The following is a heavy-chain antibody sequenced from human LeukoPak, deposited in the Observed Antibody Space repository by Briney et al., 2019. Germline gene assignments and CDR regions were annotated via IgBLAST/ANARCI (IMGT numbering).Heavy chain of an antibody. V-gene: IGHV4-61*01. CDR2: IYYIGST. J-gene: IGHJ4*02. CDR3: ARRYVRGALPKF. CDR1: GGSASSVCND. D-gene: IGHD3-10*02. Sequence: SETLSPTSLVAGGSASSVCNDWNRIRQHPGKGLEWIGYIYYIGSTNYNPSLKRRFTISVKTAKNQFSLKMTSVTAAATAVYYAARRYVRGALPKFWGRRALVTVSS.